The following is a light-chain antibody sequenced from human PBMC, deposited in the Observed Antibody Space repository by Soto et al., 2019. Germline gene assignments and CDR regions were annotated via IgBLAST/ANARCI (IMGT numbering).Light chain of an antibody. Sequence: QAVVTQPPSVSGAPGQRVTISCTGGSSDIGAGYDVHWYQQFPGTAPKLLIYSNRHRPSGVPDRFSGSKSGTSASLAITGLHAEDEADYYCQSYDSSLSAWVFGGGTKLTVL. J-gene: IGLJ3*02. CDR3: QSYDSSLSAWV. CDR1: SSDIGAGYD. V-gene: IGLV1-40*01. CDR2: SNR.